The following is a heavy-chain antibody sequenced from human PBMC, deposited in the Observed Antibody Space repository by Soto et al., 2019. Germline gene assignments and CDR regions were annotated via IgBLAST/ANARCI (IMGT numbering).Heavy chain of an antibody. CDR3: AKDLVAAAVYYYSYGMDV. J-gene: IGHJ6*02. CDR2: ISGSGGST. CDR1: GFTFSSYA. V-gene: IGHV3-23*01. D-gene: IGHD6-13*01. Sequence: PGGSLRLSCAASGFTFSSYAMSWVRQAPGKGLEWVSAISGSGGSTYYADSVKGRFTISRDNSKNTLYLQMNSLRAEDTAVYYCAKDLVAAAVYYYSYGMDVWGPGTTVTVS.